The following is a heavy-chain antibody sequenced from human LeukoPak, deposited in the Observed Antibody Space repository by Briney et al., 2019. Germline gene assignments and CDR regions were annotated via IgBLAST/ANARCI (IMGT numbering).Heavy chain of an antibody. CDR1: GGSNY. CDR2: IHYSGST. J-gene: IGHJ5*02. CDR3: ARHSNWNAGVDWFDP. V-gene: IGHV4-59*08. D-gene: IGHD1-20*01. Sequence: PLETLSLTCTVSGGSNYWSWIRQPPGKGLEWIGYIHYSGSTNHNTSLKSRVTISIDTSKNQLSLKLNSVTAADTAVYYCARHSNWNAGVDWFDPWGQGTLVTVSS.